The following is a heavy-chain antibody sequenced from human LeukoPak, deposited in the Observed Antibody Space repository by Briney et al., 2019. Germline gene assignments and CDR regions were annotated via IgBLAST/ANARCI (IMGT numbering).Heavy chain of an antibody. CDR2: ITGNSNYI. J-gene: IGHJ4*02. V-gene: IGHV3-21*01. Sequence: PGGSLRLSCAASGFTFSSYVMNWVRQAPGKGLEWVSSITGNSNYIYYADSVKGRFTISRDNAKNSLYLQMSSLRAEDTAVYYCARAKFTDFNYWGQGTLVTVSS. CDR3: ARAKFTDFNY. CDR1: GFTFSSYV.